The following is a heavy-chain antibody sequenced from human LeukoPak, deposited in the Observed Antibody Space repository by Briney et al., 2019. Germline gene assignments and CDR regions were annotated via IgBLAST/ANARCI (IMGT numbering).Heavy chain of an antibody. J-gene: IGHJ5*02. CDR3: ARHSGWVLRGRFDP. V-gene: IGHV1-18*01. CDR2: ISAYNGNT. D-gene: IGHD6-19*01. CDR1: GYTFTSYG. Sequence: ASVKVSCKASGYTFTSYGISWVRQAPGQGLEWMGWISAYNGNTNYAQKLQGRVTMTTDTSTSTAYMELSSLRSEDTAVYYCARHSGWVLRGRFDPWGQGTLVTVSS.